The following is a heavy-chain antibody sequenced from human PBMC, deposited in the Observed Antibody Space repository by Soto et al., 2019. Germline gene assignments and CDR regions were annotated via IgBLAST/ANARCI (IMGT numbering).Heavy chain of an antibody. V-gene: IGHV4-31*03. J-gene: IGHJ4*02. CDR1: GGSISSGGYY. Sequence: QVQLQESGPGLVQPSQTLSLACTVSGGSISSGGYYWSWIRQHSGKGLEWIGNIYYNGSTYYNPSLKRRLTISLDTSQNQFSLKLTSVTAADTATYYCARLSSGERLNFDWWGQGALVTVSS. D-gene: IGHD1-1*01. CDR3: ARLSSGERLNFDW. CDR2: IYYNGST.